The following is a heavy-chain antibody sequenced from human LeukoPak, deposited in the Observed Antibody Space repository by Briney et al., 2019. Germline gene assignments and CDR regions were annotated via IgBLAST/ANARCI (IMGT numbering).Heavy chain of an antibody. CDR1: GFTFSSYS. CDR2: ISSSSSYI. D-gene: IGHD4-17*01. V-gene: IGHV3-21*01. J-gene: IGHJ6*04. Sequence: PGGSLRLSCAASGFTFSSYSMNWVRQAPGKGLEWVSSISSSSSYIYYADSVKGRFTISRDNAKNSLYLQMNSLRAEDTAVYYCARDQVHYGDYAMDVWGKGTTVTVSS. CDR3: ARDQVHYGDYAMDV.